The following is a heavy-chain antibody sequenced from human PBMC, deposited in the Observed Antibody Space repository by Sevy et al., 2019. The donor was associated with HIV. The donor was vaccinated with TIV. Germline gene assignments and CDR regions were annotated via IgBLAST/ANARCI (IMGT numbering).Heavy chain of an antibody. D-gene: IGHD3-10*01. CDR1: GGSISGYY. J-gene: IGHJ4*02. Sequence: SETLSLTCAVSGGSISGYYWSWIRQPPGKGLEWIGYIDYTGSTNYSPSLKSRVTISVDTSKSQFSLKLNSVTAAETAFYYCARHEAGSGTYYNLIEYWGQGTLVTVSS. V-gene: IGHV4-59*08. CDR3: ARHEAGSGTYYNLIEY. CDR2: IDYTGST.